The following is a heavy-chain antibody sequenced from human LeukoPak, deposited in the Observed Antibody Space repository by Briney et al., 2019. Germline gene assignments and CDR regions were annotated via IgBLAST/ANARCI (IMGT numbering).Heavy chain of an antibody. D-gene: IGHD6-6*01. CDR1: GGSISSYY. J-gene: IGHJ6*03. Sequence: PSETLSLTCTVSGGSISSYYWSWIRQPAGKGLEWIGRIYTSGSTNHNPSLKSRVTMSVDTSKNQFSLKLSSVTAADTAVYYCARDPLIAARGDYYYMDVWGKGTTVTVSS. V-gene: IGHV4-4*07. CDR3: ARDPLIAARGDYYYMDV. CDR2: IYTSGST.